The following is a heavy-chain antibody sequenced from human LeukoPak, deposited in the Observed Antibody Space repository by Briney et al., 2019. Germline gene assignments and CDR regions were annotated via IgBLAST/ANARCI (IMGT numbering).Heavy chain of an antibody. CDR1: GFTFSSYE. CDR3: ASTAAVAARGVY. J-gene: IGHJ4*02. Sequence: GGSLRLSCAASGFTFSSYEMNWVRQAPGKGLEWVSYISSGGGTIYYADSVKGRFTISRDNAKNSLYLQMNSLRAEDTAVYYCASTAAVAARGVYWGQGTLVTVSS. D-gene: IGHD6-19*01. CDR2: ISSGGGTI. V-gene: IGHV3-48*03.